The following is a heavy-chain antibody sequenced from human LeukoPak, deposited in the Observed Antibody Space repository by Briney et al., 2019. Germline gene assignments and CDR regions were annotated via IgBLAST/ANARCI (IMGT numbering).Heavy chain of an antibody. V-gene: IGHV4-39*01. CDR2: IYYSGST. Sequence: SETLSLTCTVSGGSISSSSYYWGWIRQPPGKGLEWIGSIYYSGSTYYNPSLKSRVTIFVDTSKNQFSLKLSSVTAADTAVYYCARHNPYSSSWPFFDYWGQGTLVTISS. D-gene: IGHD6-13*01. CDR3: ARHNPYSSSWPFFDY. CDR1: GGSISSSSYY. J-gene: IGHJ4*02.